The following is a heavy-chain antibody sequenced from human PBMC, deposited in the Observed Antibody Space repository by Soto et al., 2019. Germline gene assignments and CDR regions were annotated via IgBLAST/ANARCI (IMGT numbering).Heavy chain of an antibody. CDR2: ISWNSGSI. J-gene: IGHJ3*02. V-gene: IGHV3-9*01. CDR3: AKDIGPDYGDWSGAFDI. CDR1: GFTFDDYA. Sequence: EVQLVESGGGLVQPGRSLRLSCAASGFTFDDYAMHWVRQAPGKGLAWVSGISWNSGSIGYADSVKGRFTISRDNAKNSLYLQMNSLRAEDTALYYCAKDIGPDYGDWSGAFDIWGQGTMVTVSS. D-gene: IGHD4-17*01.